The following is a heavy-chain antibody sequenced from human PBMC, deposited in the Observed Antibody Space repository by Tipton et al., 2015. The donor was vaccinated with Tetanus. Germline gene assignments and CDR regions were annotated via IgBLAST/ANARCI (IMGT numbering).Heavy chain of an antibody. D-gene: IGHD3-3*01. J-gene: IGHJ4*02. CDR2: VHYSGRT. CDR1: GGSVRSGDYD. CDR3: AGGRKLPGVVAPFDL. Sequence: TLSLTCTVSGGSVRSGDYDWNWIRQPPGKGLEWIGYVHYSGRTNKSPSLKSRVTLSIDKSKNQFALSLTSVTAADTAVYYCAGGRKLPGVVAPFDLWGQGPQVTVSS. V-gene: IGHV4-61*08.